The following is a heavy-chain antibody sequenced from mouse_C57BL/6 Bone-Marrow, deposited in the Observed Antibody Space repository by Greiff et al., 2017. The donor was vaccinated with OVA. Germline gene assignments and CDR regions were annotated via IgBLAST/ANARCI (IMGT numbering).Heavy chain of an antibody. CDR3: ARDNSSSLWDFDG. D-gene: IGHD1-1*01. V-gene: IGHV1-55*01. J-gene: IGHJ1*03. CDR2: IYPGSGST. CDR1: GYTFTSYW. Sequence: QVQLQQPGAELVKPGASVKMSCKASGYTFTSYWITWVKQRHGQGLEWIGDIYPGSGSTNYNEKFKSKATLTVNTSSTTAYMQLSSLASEDSSVYYCARDNSSSLWDFDGWGTGTTVTVSS.